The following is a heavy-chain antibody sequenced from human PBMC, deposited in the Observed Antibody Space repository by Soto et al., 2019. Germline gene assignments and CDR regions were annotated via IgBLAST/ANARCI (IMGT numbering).Heavy chain of an antibody. D-gene: IGHD1-7*01. V-gene: IGHV3-21*01. CDR3: AREGYNRNYKGDY. CDR1: GFTFSSYS. Sequence: EVQLVESGGGLVKPGGSLRLSCAASGFTFSSYSMNWVRQAPGKGLEWVSSISSSSSYIYYADSVKGRFTISRDNAKNSLYLEMNSLRAEATAVYYCAREGYNRNYKGDYWGQGTLVTVSS. J-gene: IGHJ4*02. CDR2: ISSSSSYI.